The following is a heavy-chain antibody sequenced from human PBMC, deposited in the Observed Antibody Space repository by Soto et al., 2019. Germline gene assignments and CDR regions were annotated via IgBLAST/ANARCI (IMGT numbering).Heavy chain of an antibody. J-gene: IGHJ6*02. CDR3: ATGGHNDGYNFYHGMDV. V-gene: IGHV1-69*01. CDR1: GGIFTNNA. D-gene: IGHD5-18*01. CDR2: VIPLFDTA. Sequence: QVQVVQSGAEVKKPGSSVKVSCKVSGGIFTNNAISWVRQAPGQGLEWLGGVIPLFDTAYYAQIFRGRLRISADAATTTAYIELSGLTSADTAVYFCATGGHNDGYNFYHGMDVWGQGTTVTVS.